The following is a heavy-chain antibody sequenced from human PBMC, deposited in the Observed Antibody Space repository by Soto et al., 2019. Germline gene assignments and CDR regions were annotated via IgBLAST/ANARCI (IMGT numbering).Heavy chain of an antibody. CDR3: AKRPASIITFDY. CDR1: GFTFSNYA. D-gene: IGHD2-2*01. V-gene: IGHV3-23*01. CDR2: ISGNGGST. J-gene: IGHJ4*02. Sequence: HPGGSLSLSCAASGFTFSNYAMSWVRQAPGKGLEWVSTISGNGGSTYYADSVKGRFTISRDNSKNMLFLQINSLRDDDSAVYYCAKRPASIITFDYWGQGTPVTVSS.